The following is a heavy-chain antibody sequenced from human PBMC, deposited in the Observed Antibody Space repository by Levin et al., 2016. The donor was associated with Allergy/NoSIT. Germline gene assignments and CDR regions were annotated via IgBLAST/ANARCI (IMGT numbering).Heavy chain of an antibody. V-gene: IGHV3-11*05. Sequence: GESLKISCAASGFTFSDYYMSWIRQAPGKGLEWISHISGSSSYTNYADSVKGRFTISRDNAKNSLYLQMNSLRAEDTAVYYCARDQELWFLWGQGTLVTVSS. D-gene: IGHD5-18*01. J-gene: IGHJ4*02. CDR2: ISGSSSYT. CDR3: ARDQELWFL. CDR1: GFTFSDYY.